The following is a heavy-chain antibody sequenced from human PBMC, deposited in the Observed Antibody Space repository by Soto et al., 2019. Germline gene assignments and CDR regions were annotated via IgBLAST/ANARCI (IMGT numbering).Heavy chain of an antibody. V-gene: IGHV1-18*04. J-gene: IGHJ4*02. CDR3: ARDPQWFGELSQKYYFDY. D-gene: IGHD3-10*01. CDR1: GYTFTGYY. CDR2: ISAYNGNT. Sequence: ASVKVSCKASGYTFTGYYMHWVRQAPGQGLEWMGWISAYNGNTNYAQKLQGRVTMTTDTSTSTAYMELRSLRSDDTAVYYCARDPQWFGELSQKYYFDYWGQGTLVTVSS.